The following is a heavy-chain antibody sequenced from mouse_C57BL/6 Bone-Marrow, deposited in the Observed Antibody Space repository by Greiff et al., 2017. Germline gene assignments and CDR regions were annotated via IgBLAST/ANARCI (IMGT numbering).Heavy chain of an antibody. V-gene: IGHV5-4*01. J-gene: IGHJ2*01. CDR1: GFTFSSYA. CDR3: ARGVTTVDYFDY. Sequence: EVQRVESGGGLVKPGGSLKLSCAASGFTFSSYAMSWVRQTPEKRLEWVATISDGGSYTYYPDNVKGRFTISRDNAKNNLYLQMSHLKSEDTAMYYWARGVTTVDYFDYWGQGTTLTVSS. CDR2: ISDGGSYT. D-gene: IGHD1-1*01.